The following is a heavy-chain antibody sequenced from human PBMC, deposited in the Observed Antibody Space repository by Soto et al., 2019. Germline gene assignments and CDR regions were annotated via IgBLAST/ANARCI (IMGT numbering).Heavy chain of an antibody. CDR3: ARTERNAIDI. CDR1: GFTFSNYA. CDR2: TSYDEGNK. Sequence: GGPLRLSCAASGFTFSNYAMHWVRQAPGKGLEWVAVTSYDEGNKYYADSVKGRFTISRDNSKSTLYLNMTSLGAEATPVYYCARTERNAIDIWGQGARVTV. V-gene: IGHV3-30-3*01. D-gene: IGHD2-21*02. J-gene: IGHJ3*02.